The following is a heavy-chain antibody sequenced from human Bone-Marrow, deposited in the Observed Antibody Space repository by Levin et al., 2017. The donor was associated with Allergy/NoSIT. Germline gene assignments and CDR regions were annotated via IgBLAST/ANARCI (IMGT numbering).Heavy chain of an antibody. J-gene: IGHJ5*02. D-gene: IGHD3-10*01. CDR2: VYHSGTT. V-gene: IGHV4-39*01. CDR1: GGSMSSSSYY. CDR3: ARRGTPRFTLVRGVIWWFDP. Sequence: SETLSLTCSVSGGSMSSSSYYWGWVRQPPGKGLEWIGSVYHSGTTQYNPSLKSRAIISADTSRNQFSLNLTSVTAAATAVYYCARRGTPRFTLVRGVIWWFDPWGQGTLVTVSS.